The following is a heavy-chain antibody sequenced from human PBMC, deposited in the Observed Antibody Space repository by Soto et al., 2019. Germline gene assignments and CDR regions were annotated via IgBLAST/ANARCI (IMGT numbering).Heavy chain of an antibody. D-gene: IGHD3-22*01. J-gene: IGHJ4*02. V-gene: IGHV3-23*01. CDR2: ISGSGGST. CDR1: GFTFSSYA. CDR3: AKDRRRVYYYDSSGYFPTEDFDY. Sequence: GGSLRLSCAASGFTFSSYAMSWVRQAPGKGLEWVSAISGSGGSTYYADSVKGRFTISRDNSKNTLYLQMNSLRAEDTAVYYCAKDRRRVYYYDSSGYFPTEDFDYWGQGTLVTVSS.